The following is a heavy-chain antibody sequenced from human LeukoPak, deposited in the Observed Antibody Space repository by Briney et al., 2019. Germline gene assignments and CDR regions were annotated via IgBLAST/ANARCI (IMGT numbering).Heavy chain of an antibody. J-gene: IGHJ4*02. CDR3: ARLVVSKIDY. CDR1: GGSISSSSYY. D-gene: IGHD2-15*01. V-gene: IGHV4-39*01. CDR2: IYYSGST. Sequence: SETLSLTCTVSGGSISSSSYYWGWIRPPPGKGLEWIGSIYYSGSTYYNPSLKSRVTISVDTSKNQFSLKLSSVTAADTAVYYCARLVVSKIDYWGRGTLVTVSS.